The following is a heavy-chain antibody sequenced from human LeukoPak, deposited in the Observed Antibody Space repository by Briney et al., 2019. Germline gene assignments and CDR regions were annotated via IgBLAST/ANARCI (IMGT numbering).Heavy chain of an antibody. D-gene: IGHD5-12*01. CDR1: GYTFTSYA. Sequence: ASVKVSCKASGYTFTSYAMNWVRQAPGQGLEWMGWINTNTGNPTYAQGFTGRFVFSLDTSVSTAYLQISSLKAEDTAVYYCAREGYLAKYYYYYMDVWGKGTTVTVSS. J-gene: IGHJ6*03. CDR2: INTNTGNP. V-gene: IGHV7-4-1*02. CDR3: AREGYLAKYYYYYMDV.